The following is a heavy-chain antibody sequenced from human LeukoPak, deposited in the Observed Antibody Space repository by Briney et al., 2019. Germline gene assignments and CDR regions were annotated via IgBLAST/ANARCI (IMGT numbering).Heavy chain of an antibody. CDR1: GDSISSGDYY. V-gene: IGHV4-61*02. CDR2: ISSSGST. D-gene: IGHD3/OR15-3a*01. CDR3: ARGLYYYYYMDV. J-gene: IGHJ6*03. Sequence: PSETLSLTCTVSGDSISSGDYYWSWIQQPAGKGLEWIGRISSSGSTNYNPSLKSRVTISVDTSKNQFSLKLSSVTAADTAVYYCARGLYYYYYMDVWGKGTTVTISS.